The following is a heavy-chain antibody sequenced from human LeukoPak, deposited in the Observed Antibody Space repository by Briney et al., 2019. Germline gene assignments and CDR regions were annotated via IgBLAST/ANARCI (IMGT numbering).Heavy chain of an antibody. Sequence: GGSLRLSCAASGFTFSSYSMNWVRQAPGKGLEWVSSISSSSYIYYADSVKGRFTISRDNAKNSLYLQMNSLRAEDTAVYYCARDGSHDSRTIFDYWGQGTLVTVSS. V-gene: IGHV3-21*01. CDR2: ISSSSYI. D-gene: IGHD3-22*01. J-gene: IGHJ4*02. CDR3: ARDGSHDSRTIFDY. CDR1: GFTFSSYS.